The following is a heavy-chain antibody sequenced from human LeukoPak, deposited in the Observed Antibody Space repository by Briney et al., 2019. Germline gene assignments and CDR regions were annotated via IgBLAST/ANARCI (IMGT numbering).Heavy chain of an antibody. CDR3: ATEKDLLLDS. D-gene: IGHD1-26*01. V-gene: IGHV1-24*01. Sequence: ASVKVSCKVSGYSLSELSTHWVRQAPGQGLEWMGGFDPGDDETIYAQKFQGRVTMTEDTSTDTAYLELSSLRSEDTAVYFCATEKDLLLDSWGQGTPVSVSS. CDR1: GYSLSELS. J-gene: IGHJ5*01. CDR2: FDPGDDET.